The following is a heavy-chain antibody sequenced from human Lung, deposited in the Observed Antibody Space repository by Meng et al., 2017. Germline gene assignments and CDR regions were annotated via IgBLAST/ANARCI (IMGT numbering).Heavy chain of an antibody. D-gene: IGHD3-10*01. Sequence: SRQERVNPSGTLSLTSAVSCASISSSNWWSWVRQPPGKELEWIGEIYHSGSTNYNPSLKSRVTISVDKSKNQFSLKLSSVTAADTAVYYCARGSITMVRGVSVFDPWGQGTLVTVSS. J-gene: IGHJ5*02. CDR3: ARGSITMVRGVSVFDP. CDR2: IYHSGST. V-gene: IGHV4-4*02. CDR1: CASISSSNW.